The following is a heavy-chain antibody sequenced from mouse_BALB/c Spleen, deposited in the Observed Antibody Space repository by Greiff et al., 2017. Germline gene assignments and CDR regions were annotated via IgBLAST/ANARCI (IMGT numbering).Heavy chain of an antibody. Sequence: EVQLQQSGPELVKPGASVKISCKASGYTFTDYNMHWVKQSHGKSLEWIGYIYPYNGGTGYNQKFKSKATLTVDNSSSTAYMELRSLTSEDSAVYYCARGYGNYPYYAMDYWGQGTTVTVSS. CDR1: GYTFTDYN. V-gene: IGHV1S29*02. J-gene: IGHJ4*01. CDR3: ARGYGNYPYYAMDY. CDR2: IYPYNGGT. D-gene: IGHD2-10*02.